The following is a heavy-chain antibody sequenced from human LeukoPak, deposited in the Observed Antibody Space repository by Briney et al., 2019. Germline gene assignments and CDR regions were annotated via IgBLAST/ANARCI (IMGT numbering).Heavy chain of an antibody. CDR1: RYTLTELS. Sequence: ASVKVSCKVSRYTLTELSMHWVRQAPGKGLEWIGGFDPQDGETIYAQKFQGRVTMTEDTSKDTAYMELSSLRSEDTAVYYCATESELHTSPMGSCYAFDIWGQGTMVTVSS. D-gene: IGHD2-15*01. CDR2: FDPQDGET. V-gene: IGHV1-24*01. J-gene: IGHJ3*02. CDR3: ATESELHTSPMGSCYAFDI.